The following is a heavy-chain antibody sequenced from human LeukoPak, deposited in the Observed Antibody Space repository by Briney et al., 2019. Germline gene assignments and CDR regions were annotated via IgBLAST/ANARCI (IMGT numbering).Heavy chain of an antibody. CDR1: GGSISSYY. CDR2: FFYSGST. Sequence: SETLSLTCTVSGGSISSYYWSWIRQPPGKELEWIGYFFYSGSTNYNPSLKSRVTISVDTSKNQFSLKLTSVTAADTAVYYCARGICPNGVCSFHPFDYWGQGTLVTVPS. J-gene: IGHJ4*02. D-gene: IGHD2-8*01. CDR3: ARGICPNGVCSFHPFDY. V-gene: IGHV4-59*01.